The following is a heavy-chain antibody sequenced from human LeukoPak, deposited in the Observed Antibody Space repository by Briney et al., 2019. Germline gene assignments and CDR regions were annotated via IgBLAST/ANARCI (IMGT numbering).Heavy chain of an antibody. CDR2: INWNGGST. V-gene: IGHV3-20*04. CDR3: ARARGDGYNRIYYYYYYMDV. J-gene: IGHJ6*03. CDR1: GFTFDDYG. Sequence: GGSLRLSCVASGFTFDDYGMSWVRQAPGKGLEWVSGINWNGGSTGYADSVKGRFTISRDNAKNSLYLQMNSLRAENTALYYCARARGDGYNRIYYYYYYMDVWGKGTTVTVSS. D-gene: IGHD5-24*01.